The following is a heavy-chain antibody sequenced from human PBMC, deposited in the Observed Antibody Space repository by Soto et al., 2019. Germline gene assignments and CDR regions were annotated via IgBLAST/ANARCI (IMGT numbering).Heavy chain of an antibody. CDR1: GFILSDCA. Sequence: EVQLVESGGGLVQPGGSLRLSCATSGFILSDCAMNWVCQAPGKGLEWVSYISSSSRVIDYADSVKGRFTVYRDNARNSVYLQMNSLRAEDTAVYYCARDLSWGSNWYYYMHVWGKGTKVTFSS. CDR3: ARDLSWGSNWYYYMHV. V-gene: IGHV3-48*01. CDR2: ISSSSRVI. D-gene: IGHD7-27*01. J-gene: IGHJ6*03.